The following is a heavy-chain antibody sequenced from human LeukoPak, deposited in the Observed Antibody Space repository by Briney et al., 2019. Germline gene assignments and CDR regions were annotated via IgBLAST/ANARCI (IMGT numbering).Heavy chain of an antibody. J-gene: IGHJ4*02. V-gene: IGHV4-59*01. CDR1: GGSISTYY. D-gene: IGHD6-6*01. CDR2: IYYSGST. CDR3: ARGKFLRYSSSSQNFDY. Sequence: PSETLSLTCTVSGGSISTYYWSWIRQPPGKGLEWIGYIYYSGSTNYNPSLKSRVTISVDTSKNQFSLKLNSVTAADTAVCYCARGKFLRYSSSSQNFDYWGQGTLVTVSS.